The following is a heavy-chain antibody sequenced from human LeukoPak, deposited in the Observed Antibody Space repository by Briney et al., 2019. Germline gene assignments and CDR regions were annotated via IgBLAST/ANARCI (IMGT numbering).Heavy chain of an antibody. D-gene: IGHD6-19*01. V-gene: IGHV3-30-3*01. Sequence: PGGSLRLSCAASGFTFSSYAMHWVRQAPGKGLEWVAVISYDGSNKYYADSVKGRFTISRDNSKNTLYLQMNSLRPEDSAVYYCANSPRSTSGWFDYHFDYWGQGTLVTVSS. J-gene: IGHJ4*02. CDR1: GFTFSSYA. CDR2: ISYDGSNK. CDR3: ANSPRSTSGWFDYHFDY.